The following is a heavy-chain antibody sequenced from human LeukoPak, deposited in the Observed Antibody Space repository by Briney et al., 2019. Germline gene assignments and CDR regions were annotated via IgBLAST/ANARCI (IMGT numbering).Heavy chain of an antibody. Sequence: SETLSLTCTVSGGSISSSSAYWGWIRQPPGKGLEWIGSIYYSKNTYYSPSLKSRVTISADTSKNQFSLTLGSVSATDTTVYYCVSPRGFSYGYFDYWGQGTLVTVSS. CDR2: IYYSKNT. CDR3: VSPRGFSYGYFDY. CDR1: GGSISSSSAY. D-gene: IGHD5-18*01. J-gene: IGHJ4*02. V-gene: IGHV4-39*01.